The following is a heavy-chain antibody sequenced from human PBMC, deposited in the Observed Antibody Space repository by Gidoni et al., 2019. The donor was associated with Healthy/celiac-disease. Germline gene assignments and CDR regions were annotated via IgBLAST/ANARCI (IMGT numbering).Heavy chain of an antibody. CDR3: TTPPPYYYDSSGYYPFDY. CDR1: GFTFSNAW. V-gene: IGHV3-15*01. D-gene: IGHD3-22*01. J-gene: IGHJ4*02. CDR2: IKSKTDGGTT. Sequence: EVHLVESGGGLVKPGGSLRLSCAASGFTFSNAWMTWVRQAPGKGLEWVGRIKSKTDGGTTDYAAPVKGRFTISRDDSKYTLYLQINSLKTEDTAVYYCTTPPPYYYDSSGYYPFDYWGQGTLVTVSS.